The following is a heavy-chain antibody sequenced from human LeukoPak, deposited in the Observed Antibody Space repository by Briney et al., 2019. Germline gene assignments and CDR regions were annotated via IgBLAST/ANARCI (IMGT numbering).Heavy chain of an antibody. CDR1: GGSFSGSY. Sequence: SETLSLTCAVYGGSFSGSYWSWIRQPPGKGLEWIGEINHSGSTNYNPSLKSRVTISVDTSKNQFSLKLSSVTAADTAVYYCARRVEPVAGTGSFDYWGQGTLVTVSS. V-gene: IGHV4-34*01. CDR3: ARRVEPVAGTGSFDY. D-gene: IGHD6-19*01. J-gene: IGHJ4*02. CDR2: INHSGST.